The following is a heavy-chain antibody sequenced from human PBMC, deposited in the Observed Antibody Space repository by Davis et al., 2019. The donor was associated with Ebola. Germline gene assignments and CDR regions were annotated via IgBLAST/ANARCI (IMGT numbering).Heavy chain of an antibody. CDR1: GFTFSEFW. CDR2: INADGSDK. Sequence: GESLKISCTASGFTFSEFWMSWVRQAPGKGLEWVANINADGSDKYYVDSVKGRFTISRDNAKNSLFLQMNSLRAEDTAVYYCMDPDSYWGQGTLVTVSS. D-gene: IGHD3/OR15-3a*01. CDR3: MDPDSY. V-gene: IGHV3-7*01. J-gene: IGHJ4*02.